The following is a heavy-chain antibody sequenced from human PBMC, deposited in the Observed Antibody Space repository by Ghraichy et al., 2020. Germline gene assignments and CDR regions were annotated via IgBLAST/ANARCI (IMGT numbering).Heavy chain of an antibody. J-gene: IGHJ4*02. D-gene: IGHD5-24*01. CDR2: ISSSSSTI. CDR3: ARGPEMATIPWYFDY. Sequence: GGSLRLSCAASGFTFSSYSMNWVRQAPGKGLEWVSYISSSSSTIYYADSVKGRFTISRDNAKNSLYLQMNSLRDEDTAVYYCARGPEMATIPWYFDYWGQGTLVTVSS. V-gene: IGHV3-48*02. CDR1: GFTFSSYS.